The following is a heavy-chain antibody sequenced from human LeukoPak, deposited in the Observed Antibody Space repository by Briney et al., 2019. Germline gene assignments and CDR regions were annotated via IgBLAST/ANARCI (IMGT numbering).Heavy chain of an antibody. J-gene: IGHJ4*02. Sequence: GGSLRLSCAASGFTFSSYSMNWVRQAPGKGLEWVSYISSSSSTIYYADSVKGRFTISGDNAKNSLYLQMNSLRAKDTAVYYCAKDNTRYYGSSRGYFDYWGQGTLVTVSS. CDR1: GFTFSSYS. D-gene: IGHD3-10*01. CDR2: ISSSSSTI. CDR3: AKDNTRYYGSSRGYFDY. V-gene: IGHV3-48*01.